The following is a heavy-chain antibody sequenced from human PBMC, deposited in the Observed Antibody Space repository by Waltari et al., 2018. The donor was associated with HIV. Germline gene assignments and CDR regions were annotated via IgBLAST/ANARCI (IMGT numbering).Heavy chain of an antibody. J-gene: IGHJ4*02. Sequence: EVQLVESGGGLVQPGGSLRLSCAASGFTFSRYWMSWVRQAPGKGLGWVANIKEDGSEKYFVDSVKGRFTISRDNAKNSLYLQMNSLRAEDTAIYYCAKGAKTFDYWGQGTLVTVSS. V-gene: IGHV3-7*01. D-gene: IGHD3-16*01. CDR2: IKEDGSEK. CDR3: AKGAKTFDY. CDR1: GFTFSRYW.